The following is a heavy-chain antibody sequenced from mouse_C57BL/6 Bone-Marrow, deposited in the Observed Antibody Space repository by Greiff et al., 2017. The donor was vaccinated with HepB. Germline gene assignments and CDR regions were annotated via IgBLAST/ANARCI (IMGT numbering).Heavy chain of an antibody. J-gene: IGHJ3*01. CDR2: IRNKANGYTT. CDR3: ARCYGNCPWFAY. D-gene: IGHD2-1*01. V-gene: IGHV7-3*01. Sequence: DVKLVESGGGLVQPGGSLSLSCAASGFTFTDYYMSWVRQPPGKALEWLGFIRNKANGYTTEYSAPVKGRFTISRDNSQSILYLQMNALRAEDSATYYCARCYGNCPWFAYWGQGTLVTVSA. CDR1: GFTFTDYY.